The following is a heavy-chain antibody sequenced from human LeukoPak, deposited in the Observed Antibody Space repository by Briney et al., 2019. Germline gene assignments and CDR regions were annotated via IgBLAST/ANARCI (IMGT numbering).Heavy chain of an antibody. Sequence: GGSLRHSCAASGVTFSDYLVSWSRPGPGEGLEWMSYICSGGDVIYYTESVKGRFAISSDKAMRTLFLQMSNLRAGDTAVYYWARPRLGGHYIDYWGKGTQVPLSS. CDR1: GVTFSDYL. D-gene: IGHD4-23*01. CDR2: ICSGGDVI. J-gene: IGHJ4*02. CDR3: ARPRLGGHYIDY. V-gene: IGHV3-11*01.